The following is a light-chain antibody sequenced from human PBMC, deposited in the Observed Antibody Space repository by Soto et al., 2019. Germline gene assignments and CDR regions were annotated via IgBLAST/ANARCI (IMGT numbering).Light chain of an antibody. CDR2: GAS. Sequence: EIVLTQSPGTLSLSPGERATLSCRASQSISSSYLAWYQQKPGQAPRLLIYGASSRATGIPDRFSGSGSGTDFSLTISRLEPEDFAVYYCQQYGTSPPIXFGQGTRLEI. V-gene: IGKV3-20*01. J-gene: IGKJ5*01. CDR1: QSISSSY. CDR3: QQYGTSPPIX.